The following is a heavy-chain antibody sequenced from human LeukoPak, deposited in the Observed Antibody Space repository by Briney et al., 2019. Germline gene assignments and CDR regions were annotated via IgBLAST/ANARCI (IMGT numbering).Heavy chain of an antibody. D-gene: IGHD3-22*01. Sequence: VASVKVSCKASGGTFSSYAISWVRQAPGQGLEWMGGIIPIFGTANYAQKFQGRVTITADESTSTAYMELSSLRSEDTAVYYCASLSYYYDSSGYYFNDYWGQGTLVTVSS. J-gene: IGHJ4*02. CDR1: GGTFSSYA. V-gene: IGHV1-69*01. CDR3: ASLSYYYDSSGYYFNDY. CDR2: IIPIFGTA.